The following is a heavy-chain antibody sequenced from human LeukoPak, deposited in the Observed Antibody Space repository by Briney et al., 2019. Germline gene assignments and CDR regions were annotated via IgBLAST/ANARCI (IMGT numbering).Heavy chain of an antibody. CDR3: AHYLRGTAMVSEYYFDY. CDR2: IYWNDDK. Sequence: SGPTLVKPTQTLTLTCTFSGFSLSTSGVGVGWIRQPPGKALEWLALIYWNDDKRYSPSLKSRLTITKDTSKNQVVLTMTNMDPVDTATYYCAHYLRGTAMVSEYYFDYWGQGTLVTVSS. D-gene: IGHD5-18*01. CDR1: GFSLSTSGVG. V-gene: IGHV2-5*01. J-gene: IGHJ4*02.